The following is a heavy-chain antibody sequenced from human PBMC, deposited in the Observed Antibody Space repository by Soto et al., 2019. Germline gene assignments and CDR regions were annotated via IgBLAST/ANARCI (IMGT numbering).Heavy chain of an antibody. V-gene: IGHV6-1*01. J-gene: IGHJ4*02. CDR1: GDSVSSNSAA. D-gene: IGHD2-2*01. CDR3: ARDGVWPDDLGYCSSTSCYYFDY. CDR2: TDYRSKWYN. Sequence: PSRTLSLTGAISGDSVSSNSAAWNWIRQSPSRGLEWLGRTDYRSKWYNDYAVSVKSRITINPDTSKNQFSLQLNSVTPEDTAVYYCARDGVWPDDLGYCSSTSCYYFDYWGQGTLVTVSS.